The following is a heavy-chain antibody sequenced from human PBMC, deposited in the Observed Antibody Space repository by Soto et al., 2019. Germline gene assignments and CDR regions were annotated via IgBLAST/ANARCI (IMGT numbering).Heavy chain of an antibody. CDR3: ARGSWPGNPFDP. CDR1: GGTFSSYA. J-gene: IGHJ5*02. V-gene: IGHV1-69*13. CDR2: IIPIFGTA. D-gene: IGHD1-1*01. Sequence: ASVKVSCKASGGTFSSYAISWVRQAPGQGLEWMGGIIPIFGTANYAQKFQGKVTITADESTSTAYMELSSLGSEDTAGYYCARGSWPGNPFDPWGQGTLVTVSS.